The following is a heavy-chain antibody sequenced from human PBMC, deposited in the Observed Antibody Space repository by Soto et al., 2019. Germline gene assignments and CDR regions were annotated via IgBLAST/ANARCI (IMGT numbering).Heavy chain of an antibody. CDR1: GGSISSSSYY. V-gene: IGHV4-39*01. J-gene: IGHJ4*02. D-gene: IGHD4-17*01. CDR3: ARQIDYGDYVGDVYFDY. Sequence: SETLSLTCTVSGGSISSSSYYWGWIRQPPGKGLEWIGSIYYSGSTYYNPSLKSRVTISVDTSKNQFSLKLSSVTAADTAVYYCARQIDYGDYVGDVYFDYWGQGTLVTVSS. CDR2: IYYSGST.